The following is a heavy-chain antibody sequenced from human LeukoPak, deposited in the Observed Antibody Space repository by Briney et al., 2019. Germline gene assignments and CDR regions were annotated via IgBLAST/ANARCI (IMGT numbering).Heavy chain of an antibody. Sequence: GGSLRLSCAASGLTFSSYWMHWVRQAPGKGLVWVSRINSDGSSTSYADSVKGRFTISRDNAKNTLYLQMNSLRAEDTAVYYCARDQQWLVQELSYWGQGTLVTVSS. D-gene: IGHD6-19*01. V-gene: IGHV3-74*01. CDR3: ARDQQWLVQELSY. J-gene: IGHJ4*02. CDR1: GLTFSSYW. CDR2: INSDGSST.